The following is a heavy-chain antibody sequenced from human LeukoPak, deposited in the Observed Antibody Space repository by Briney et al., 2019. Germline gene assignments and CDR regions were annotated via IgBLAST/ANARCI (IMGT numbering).Heavy chain of an antibody. CDR2: ISSRTVNI. CDR3: ARGGTDGTTNFDY. V-gene: IGHV3-48*02. Sequence: PGGSLRLSCAASGFTFSSYTLNWVRQAPGKGLEWISYISSRTVNIYYADSVKGRFSSSRDNARNSLFLQMNNLRDEDTAVYYCARGGTDGTTNFDYWGQGTLVTVSS. J-gene: IGHJ4*02. CDR1: GFTFSSYT. D-gene: IGHD1-1*01.